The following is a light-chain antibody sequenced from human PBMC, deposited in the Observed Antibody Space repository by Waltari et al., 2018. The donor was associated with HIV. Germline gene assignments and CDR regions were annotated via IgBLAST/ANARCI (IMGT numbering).Light chain of an antibody. CDR2: EKH. CDR3: GTWDSSLSVGT. J-gene: IGLJ3*02. V-gene: IGLV1-51*02. CDR1: RTNLGRDY. Sequence: QSVLMQPPSVSAAPGLNVTLPCPGSRTNLGRDYVSWYPQFPGTAPKLLIFEKHKRPSRIADRFAGTKSGTTDTLGIIGLQTGEETDDEGGTWDSSLSVGTFGGGTKLTVL.